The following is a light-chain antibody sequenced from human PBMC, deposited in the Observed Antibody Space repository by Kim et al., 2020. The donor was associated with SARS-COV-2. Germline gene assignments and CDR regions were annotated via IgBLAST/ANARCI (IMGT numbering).Light chain of an antibody. CDR1: QSVSGSY. J-gene: IGKJ1*01. CDR3: QQYGSSPQA. CDR2: DAS. Sequence: EIVLTQSPGTLSLSPGERATFSCRASQSVSGSYSAWYQQKSGQAPRLLIYDASTRATGIPDRFSGSGSGTDFTLTISRLEPEDVAVYYCQQYGSSPQAFGQGTKVDIK. V-gene: IGKV3-20*01.